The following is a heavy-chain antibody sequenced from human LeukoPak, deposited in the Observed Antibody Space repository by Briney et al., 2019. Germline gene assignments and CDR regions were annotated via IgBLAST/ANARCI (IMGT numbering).Heavy chain of an antibody. D-gene: IGHD7-27*01. J-gene: IGHJ4*02. V-gene: IGHV4-34*01. Sequence: SETLSLTCAVYGASFSDYYWSWLRQSPGKGLEWIGEINHSGNTMYNPSLESRVTVSGDPSNNQFSLKPSSVTAADTAVYYCAIAQRWGISVRWTFDNWGQGTLVTVSS. CDR2: INHSGNT. CDR3: AIAQRWGISVRWTFDN. CDR1: GASFSDYY.